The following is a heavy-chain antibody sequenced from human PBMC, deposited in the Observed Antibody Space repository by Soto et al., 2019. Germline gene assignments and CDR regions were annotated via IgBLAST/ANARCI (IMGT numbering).Heavy chain of an antibody. D-gene: IGHD2-15*01. CDR2: ISSSSSYI. CDR1: GFPFSSYS. Sequence: GGSLSLSCAASGFPFSSYSMNWVRQAPGKGLEWVSSISSSSSYIYYADSVRGRFTISRDNAKNSLYLQMNSLRAEDTAVYYCARGGCSGGSCYPIYYYYYMDVWGKGTTVTVSS. CDR3: ARGGCSGGSCYPIYYYYYMDV. J-gene: IGHJ6*03. V-gene: IGHV3-21*01.